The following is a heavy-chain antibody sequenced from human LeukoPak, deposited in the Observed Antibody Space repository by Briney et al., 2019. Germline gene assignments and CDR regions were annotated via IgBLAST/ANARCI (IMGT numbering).Heavy chain of an antibody. CDR3: ARGSYYGSGSYFGISV. V-gene: IGHV1-46*01. CDR1: GYTFTSYY. D-gene: IGHD3-10*01. Sequence: ASVKVSCKASGYTFTSYYMHWVRQAPGQGLEWMGIINPSGGSTYYAQKFQGRVTMTRDMSTSTVYMELSSLRSEDTAVYYCARGSYYGSGSYFGISVWGQGTLVTVSS. CDR2: INPSGGST. J-gene: IGHJ4*02.